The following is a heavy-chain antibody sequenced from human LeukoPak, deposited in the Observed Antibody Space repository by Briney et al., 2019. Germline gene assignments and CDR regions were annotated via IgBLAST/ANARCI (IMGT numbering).Heavy chain of an antibody. CDR2: TNGVGTDR. J-gene: IGHJ4*02. CDR1: GFTFSRHY. Sequence: GGSLRLSCAASGFTFSRHYMHWVRQAPGKGLVWVSRTNGVGTDRIYADSVKGRFTISRDNAKNSLYLQMNSLRAEDTALYYCAKDPTHSIAAAGTFDYWGQGTLVTVSS. D-gene: IGHD6-13*01. V-gene: IGHV3-74*01. CDR3: AKDPTHSIAAAGTFDY.